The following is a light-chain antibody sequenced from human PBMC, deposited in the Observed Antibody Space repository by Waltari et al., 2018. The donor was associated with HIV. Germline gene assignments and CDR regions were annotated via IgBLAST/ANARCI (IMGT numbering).Light chain of an antibody. V-gene: IGLV3-21*04. Sequence: SYVVTQPPSVSVAPGKTAKITCGGNNIGSERVNWYQQKAGQAPVLVIYYDTDRPSGIPERFSGSSSGDTATLTISRVEAGDEADYHCQVWYSRGDDPVFGGGTKLTVL. CDR1: NIGSER. CDR2: YDT. J-gene: IGLJ2*01. CDR3: QVWYSRGDDPV.